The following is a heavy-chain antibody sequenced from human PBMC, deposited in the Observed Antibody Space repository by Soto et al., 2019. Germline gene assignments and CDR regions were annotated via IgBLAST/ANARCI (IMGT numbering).Heavy chain of an antibody. CDR1: GFTFSTYS. CDR2: ISSSSSYI. Sequence: EVQLVESGGGLVKPGGSLRLSCAASGFTFSTYSMNWVRQAPGKGLEWVSSISSSSSYIYYADSEKGRFTISRDNAKNSLYLQMNSLRAEDTAVYYCARGVDYVKRIDYWGQGTLVTVSS. J-gene: IGHJ4*02. D-gene: IGHD4-17*01. V-gene: IGHV3-21*02. CDR3: ARGVDYVKRIDY.